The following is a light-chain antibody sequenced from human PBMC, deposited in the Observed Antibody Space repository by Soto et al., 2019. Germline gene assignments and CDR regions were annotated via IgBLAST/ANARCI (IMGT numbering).Light chain of an antibody. J-gene: IGKJ4*01. CDR2: AAS. Sequence: DIQMTQSPSSLSASVGDRVTITCRASQSISSYLNWYQQKPGKAPKLLIYAASSLQSGGPSRFSGSGSGTAFTLTISSLQPEDFATYYCQQSYSTLTFGGGTKVEIK. CDR3: QQSYSTLT. CDR1: QSISSY. V-gene: IGKV1-39*01.